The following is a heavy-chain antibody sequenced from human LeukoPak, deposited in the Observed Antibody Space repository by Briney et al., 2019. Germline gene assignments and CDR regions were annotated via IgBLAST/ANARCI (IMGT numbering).Heavy chain of an antibody. D-gene: IGHD6-19*01. CDR3: ARSRAVAGFGSYYFGLDL. V-gene: IGHV3-74*01. J-gene: IGHJ6*02. CDR1: GMVFSDYW. CDR2: IDNGGRST. Sequence: PGGSLRLSCAASGMVFSDYWLHWVRQIPGGGLVWVSRIDNGGRSTTYADSVKGRFTISRDNAKDTLFLQMNSLRVEDMGVYYCARSRAVAGFGSYYFGLDLWGQGTTVTVSS.